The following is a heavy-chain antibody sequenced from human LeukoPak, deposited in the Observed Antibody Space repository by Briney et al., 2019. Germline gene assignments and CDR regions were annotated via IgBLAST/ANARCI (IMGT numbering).Heavy chain of an antibody. J-gene: IGHJ3*02. V-gene: IGHV3-66*01. Sequence: GGSLRLSCAASGFTVSSNYMSGVRQAPGKRLEWGSVIYSGGSTYYADSVKGRFTISRDNSKNTLYLQLNSLTAEDTAVYYCARGVTMIVVVNAFDIWGQGTMVTVSS. CDR1: GFTVSSNY. D-gene: IGHD3-22*01. CDR2: IYSGGST. CDR3: ARGVTMIVVVNAFDI.